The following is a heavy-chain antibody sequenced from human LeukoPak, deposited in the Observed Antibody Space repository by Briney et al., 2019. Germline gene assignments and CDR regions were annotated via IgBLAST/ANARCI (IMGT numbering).Heavy chain of an antibody. J-gene: IGHJ3*02. V-gene: IGHV3-23*01. CDR1: GFTFSSFA. D-gene: IGHD3-22*01. Sequence: PGGSLRLSCAASGFTFSSFATSWVRQAPGKGLEWVSGISASGGSTYYADSVKGRFTISRDNSKNTLYLQMNSLRAEDTAVYYCAKGFHDNSASGVFDIWGQGTMVTVSS. CDR3: AKGFHDNSASGVFDI. CDR2: ISASGGST.